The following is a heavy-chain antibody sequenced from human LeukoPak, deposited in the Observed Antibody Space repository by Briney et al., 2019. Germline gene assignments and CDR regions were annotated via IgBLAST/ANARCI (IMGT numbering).Heavy chain of an antibody. CDR1: GYSFSSHW. Sequence: GESLKISCKGSGYSFSSHWIGWVRQMPGKGLEWMGIIYPGDSDTRYSPSFQGQVTISADKSISTAYLQWSSLKASDTAMYYCARQSEGYYGVPYNWGQGTLVTVSS. V-gene: IGHV5-51*01. CDR3: ARQSEGYYGVPYN. D-gene: IGHD3-3*01. CDR2: IYPGDSDT. J-gene: IGHJ4*02.